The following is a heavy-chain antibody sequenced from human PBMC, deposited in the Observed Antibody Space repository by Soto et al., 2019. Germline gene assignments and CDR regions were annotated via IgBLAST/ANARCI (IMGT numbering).Heavy chain of an antibody. D-gene: IGHD6-13*01. Sequence: QVQLVQSGAEVKKPGASVKVSCKASGYTFTNSYIHWVRQAPGQGLEWMALLNPNGGSTNYAQNFPGRATVTRDTSTSTVYMELTSLTSEDTAVYYCARNLAAGDYWGQGTLVTVSS. J-gene: IGHJ4*02. V-gene: IGHV1-46*01. CDR2: LNPNGGST. CDR1: GYTFTNSY. CDR3: ARNLAAGDY.